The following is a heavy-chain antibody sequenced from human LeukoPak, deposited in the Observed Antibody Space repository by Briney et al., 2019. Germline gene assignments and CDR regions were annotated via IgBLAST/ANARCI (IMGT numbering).Heavy chain of an antibody. J-gene: IGHJ5*02. CDR3: ARVNWNDSCFDP. D-gene: IGHD1-1*01. Sequence: SVTVSCKTSGYSFTDYGISWVRPAPGQGLEWMGWINPYNYNSNYAQKLQGRVTMTTDTSTGTANMELRSLRSDDTAVYYCARVNWNDSCFDPWGQGTLGTVFS. CDR2: INPYNYNS. V-gene: IGHV1-18*01. CDR1: GYSFTDYG.